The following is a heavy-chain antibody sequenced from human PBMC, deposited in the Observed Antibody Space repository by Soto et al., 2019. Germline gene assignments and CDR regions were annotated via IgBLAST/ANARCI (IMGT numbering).Heavy chain of an antibody. CDR1: GGSISSSTYY. V-gene: IGHV4-39*01. Sequence: QLQMQESGPGLVQPSETLSLTCTVSGGSISSSTYYWGWIRQPPGKGLEWIGSIYYSGSAYYNPALKSRVTISVATSKTQYSLKLSSVTAADTAVYFCARPLLGATILSGFDSWGQGILVTVSS. CDR2: IYYSGSA. CDR3: ARPLLGATILSGFDS. J-gene: IGHJ4*02. D-gene: IGHD5-12*01.